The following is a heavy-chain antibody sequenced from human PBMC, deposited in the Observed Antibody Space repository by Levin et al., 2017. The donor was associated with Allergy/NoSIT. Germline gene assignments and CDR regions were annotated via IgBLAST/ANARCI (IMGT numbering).Heavy chain of an antibody. D-gene: IGHD6-13*01. CDR2: IYWDDDK. CDR3: AHSPRSAAGMGSWFDP. J-gene: IGHJ5*02. Sequence: SGPTLVKPTQTLTLTCTFSGFSLSTSGVGVGWIRQPPGKALEWLALIYWDDDKRYSPSLKSRLTITKDTSKNQVVLTMTNMDPVDTATYYCAHSPRSAAGMGSWFDPWGQGTLVTVSS. V-gene: IGHV2-5*02. CDR1: GFSLSTSGVG.